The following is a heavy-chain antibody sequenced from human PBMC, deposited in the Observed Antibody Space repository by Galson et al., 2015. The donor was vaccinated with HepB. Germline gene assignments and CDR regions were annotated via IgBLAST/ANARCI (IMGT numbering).Heavy chain of an antibody. J-gene: IGHJ4*02. CDR2: ISAYNGNT. CDR3: ARDRGSYYYDSSGYYSDY. Sequence: SVKVSCKASGYTSTSYGISWVRQAPGQGLEWMGWISAYNGNTNYAQKLQGRVTMTTDTSTSTAYMELRSLRSDDTAVYYCARDRGSYYYDSSGYYSDYWGQGTLVTVSS. CDR1: GYTSTSYG. V-gene: IGHV1-18*01. D-gene: IGHD3-22*01.